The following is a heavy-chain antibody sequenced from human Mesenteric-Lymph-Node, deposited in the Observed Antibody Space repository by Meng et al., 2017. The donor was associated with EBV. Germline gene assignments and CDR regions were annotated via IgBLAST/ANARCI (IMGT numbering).Heavy chain of an antibody. CDR1: GGSISSYY. Sequence: QVQLQESVPGLVKPSVTLSAPLTVPGGSISSYYWSWIRQPPGKGLEWIGYIYYSGSTNYNPSLKSRVTISVETSKNQFSLKLSSVTAADTAVYYCARAPARGYSYGQIDYWGQGTLVTVPS. CDR2: IYYSGST. D-gene: IGHD5-18*01. J-gene: IGHJ4*02. V-gene: IGHV4-59*01. CDR3: ARAPARGYSYGQIDY.